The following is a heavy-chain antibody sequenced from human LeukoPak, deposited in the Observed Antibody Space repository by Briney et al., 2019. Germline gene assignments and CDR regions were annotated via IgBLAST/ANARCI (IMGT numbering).Heavy chain of an antibody. Sequence: ASVKVSCKASGGTFISYAITWVRQAPGQGLEWMGLINPSGGSTTYTQKFQGRVTMTRDTSTSTVYMELSSLRSEDTAVYYCARGPGMQRLVLDYWGQGTLVTVSS. V-gene: IGHV1-46*01. CDR2: INPSGGST. CDR1: GGTFISYA. CDR3: ARGPGMQRLVLDY. J-gene: IGHJ4*02. D-gene: IGHD6-13*01.